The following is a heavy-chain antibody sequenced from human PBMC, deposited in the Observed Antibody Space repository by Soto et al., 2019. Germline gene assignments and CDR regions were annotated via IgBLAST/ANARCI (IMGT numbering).Heavy chain of an antibody. V-gene: IGHV3-23*01. D-gene: IGHD3-3*01. Sequence: GGFLRLSCAASGFTFSSYAMSWVRQAPGKGLEWVSAISGSGGSTYYADSVKGRFTISRDNSKNTLYLQMNSLRAEDTAVYYCAKDVKIRYYDFWSGYSFDYWGQGTLVTVSS. J-gene: IGHJ4*02. CDR1: GFTFSSYA. CDR3: AKDVKIRYYDFWSGYSFDY. CDR2: ISGSGGST.